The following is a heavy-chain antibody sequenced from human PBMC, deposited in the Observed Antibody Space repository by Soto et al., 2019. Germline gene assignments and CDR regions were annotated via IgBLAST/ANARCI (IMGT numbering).Heavy chain of an antibody. J-gene: IGHJ6*03. CDR1: GASISSYH. D-gene: IGHD3-16*01. CDR3: AAAVPAEYVFPYYDMDV. CDR2: IYYSGSA. Sequence: QVQLRESGPGLVKPSETLSLTCTVSGASISSYHWSWIRQTPGKGLEWIGYIYYSGSANYNPSLKSRVTFSVATSKNQGSLKLSSVTAADTGVYYCAAAVPAEYVFPYYDMDVWGKGTTVTVSS. V-gene: IGHV4-59*01.